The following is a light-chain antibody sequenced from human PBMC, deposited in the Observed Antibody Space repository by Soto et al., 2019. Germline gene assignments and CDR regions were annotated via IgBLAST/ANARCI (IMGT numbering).Light chain of an antibody. V-gene: IGKV3-20*01. J-gene: IGKJ4*01. CDR3: QQFSSYPLT. Sequence: EFVLTRSPGTLSLSPGERATLSCSASQTVRNNYLAWYQQKPGQAPRLLIYDAYSRATGIPDMFSGGGSGTDFTLTISRLEPEDFAVYYCQQFSSYPLTFGGGTKVDIK. CDR1: QTVRNNY. CDR2: DAY.